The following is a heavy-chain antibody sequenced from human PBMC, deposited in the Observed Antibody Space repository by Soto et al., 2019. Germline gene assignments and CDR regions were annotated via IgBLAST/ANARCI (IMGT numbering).Heavy chain of an antibody. V-gene: IGHV4-31*03. CDR1: GGSISSGGHY. J-gene: IGHJ6*02. D-gene: IGHD2-2*01. Sequence: SETLSLTCTVSGGSISSGGHYWSWIRQHPGKGLEWIGYIYYSGSTYYNPSLKSRVTISVDTSKNQFSLKLSSVTAADTAVYYCAREGTLGYCSSTSCYTYYYYGMDVWGQGTTVTVSS. CDR3: AREGTLGYCSSTSCYTYYYYGMDV. CDR2: IYYSGST.